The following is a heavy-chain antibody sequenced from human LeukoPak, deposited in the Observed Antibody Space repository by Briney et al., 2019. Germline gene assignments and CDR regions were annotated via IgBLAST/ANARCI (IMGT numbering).Heavy chain of an antibody. J-gene: IGHJ4*02. CDR1: GFTFGDYT. Sequence: GGSLRLSCTASGFTFGDYTISWLRQAPGKGLEWVGFIRSKAYGGTTEYAASVKGRFTISRDDSKSIAYLQMNSLKTEDTAVYYCTSQYSSGWSEFDFWGQGTLVTVSS. CDR2: IRSKAYGGTT. CDR3: TSQYSSGWSEFDF. D-gene: IGHD6-19*01. V-gene: IGHV3-49*03.